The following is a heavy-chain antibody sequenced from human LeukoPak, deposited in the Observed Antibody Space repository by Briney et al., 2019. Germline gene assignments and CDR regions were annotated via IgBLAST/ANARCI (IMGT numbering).Heavy chain of an antibody. CDR3: TRVFPSYYYGSGSFDY. D-gene: IGHD3-10*01. CDR1: GFTFSDYA. Sequence: GGSLRLSCTASGFTFSDYAMSWVRQAPGKGLEWVGFIRKKAYGETIEYAASVKGRFTISRDDSKSIAYLQMNSLKTEDTAVYYCTRVFPSYYYGSGSFDYWGQGTLVTVSS. V-gene: IGHV3-49*04. J-gene: IGHJ4*02. CDR2: IRKKAYGETI.